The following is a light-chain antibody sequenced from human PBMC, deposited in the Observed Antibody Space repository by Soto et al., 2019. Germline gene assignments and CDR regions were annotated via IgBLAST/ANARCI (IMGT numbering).Light chain of an antibody. CDR1: QAIRND. CDR2: AAS. Sequence: AIQMTQSPSSLSASVGDRVTITCRASQAIRNDLGWYQQKPGKTPKLLMSAASSLQSGVPSRFSGSGSGTDFTLTISSLQPEDSATYYCLQDYNLPYTFGQGTKLEI. CDR3: LQDYNLPYT. J-gene: IGKJ2*01. V-gene: IGKV1-6*01.